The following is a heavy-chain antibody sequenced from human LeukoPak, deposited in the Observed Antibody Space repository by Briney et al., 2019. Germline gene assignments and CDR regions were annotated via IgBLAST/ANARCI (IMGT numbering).Heavy chain of an antibody. Sequence: GGAPRISCAAPGFTFSSHGMHRGRPAPSQGVEGGGVISFDGSHEYYADSVKGRFTISRDTSKNTLYLQMNSLRAEDTAVYYCAKQEIGTTWSVGYWGQGTLVTVSS. CDR1: GFTFSSHG. CDR3: AKQEIGTTWSVGY. D-gene: IGHD1-14*01. J-gene: IGHJ4*02. CDR2: ISFDGSHE. V-gene: IGHV3-30*18.